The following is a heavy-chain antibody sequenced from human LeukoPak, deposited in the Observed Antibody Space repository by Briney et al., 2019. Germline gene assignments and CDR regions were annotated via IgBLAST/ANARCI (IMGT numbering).Heavy chain of an antibody. J-gene: IGHJ5*02. CDR2: IYHSVST. CDR1: GYSISSAYY. Sequence: SETLSLTCTVSGYSISSAYYWGWIRQPPGKGLEWIGSIYHSVSTYYNPSLKSRVTISVDTSKNQCCLKLSSVTAADTAVYYCARASRGLEPYNWFDPWGQGTLVTVSS. CDR3: ARASRGLEPYNWFDP. V-gene: IGHV4-38-2*02. D-gene: IGHD1-1*01.